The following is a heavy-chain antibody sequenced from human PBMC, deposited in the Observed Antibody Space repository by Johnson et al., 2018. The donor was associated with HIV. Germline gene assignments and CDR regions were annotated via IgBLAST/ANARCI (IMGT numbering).Heavy chain of an antibody. D-gene: IGHD6-6*01. J-gene: IGHJ3*02. V-gene: IGHV3-11*04. CDR2: ISGSGGST. CDR1: GFSFSDYY. Sequence: QVQLVESGGGLVKPGGSMRLSCTASGFSFSDYYMSWIRQAPGKGLEWVSYISGSGGSTYYADSVKGRFTISRDNSKNTLYLQMNSLRAEDTAVYYCAREIIAARPSAFDIWGQGTMVTVSS. CDR3: AREIIAARPSAFDI.